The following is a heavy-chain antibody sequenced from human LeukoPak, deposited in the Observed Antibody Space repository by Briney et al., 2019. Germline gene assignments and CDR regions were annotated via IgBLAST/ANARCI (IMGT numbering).Heavy chain of an antibody. CDR2: INIDESTA. J-gene: IGHJ6*02. V-gene: IGHV3-74*01. CDR1: GFTFSNYW. Sequence: PGGSLRLSCVASGFTFSNYWLHWVRQAPGKGLVWVSRINIDESTANYADSVKGRFTISRDNAKNTLYLQMNSLRAEDTAVYYCARNEYSSSGSGQVDVWDQGTTVTVSS. CDR3: ARNEYSSSGSGQVDV. D-gene: IGHD5-18*01.